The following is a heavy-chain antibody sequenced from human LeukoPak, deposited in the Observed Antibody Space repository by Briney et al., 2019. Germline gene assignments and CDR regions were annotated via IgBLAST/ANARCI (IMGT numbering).Heavy chain of an antibody. CDR3: ARDLLVVTAAIMWFDP. J-gene: IGHJ5*02. D-gene: IGHD2-2*01. CDR2: ISPYNGNT. CDR1: GYTFTSYG. V-gene: IGHV1-18*04. Sequence: GASVKLSCKASGYTFTSYGISWVRQAPGQGLEWMGWISPYNGNTNYAQKFQGRVTMTTHTSTSAAYMELRSLRSDDTAVYYCARDLLVVTAAIMWFDPWGQGTLVTVSS.